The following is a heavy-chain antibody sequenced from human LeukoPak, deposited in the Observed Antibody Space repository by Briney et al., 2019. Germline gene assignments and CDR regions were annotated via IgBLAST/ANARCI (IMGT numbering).Heavy chain of an antibody. CDR1: GGSISSYY. Sequence: PSETLSLTCTVSGGSISSYYWSWIRQPPGKGLEWIGYIYYSGNTNYNPSPKSRVTISVDMSKNQFSLKLSSVTAADTAVYYCARHKRYYDFGRFDPWGQGTLVTVSS. D-gene: IGHD3-3*01. CDR3: ARHKRYYDFGRFDP. V-gene: IGHV4-59*08. J-gene: IGHJ5*02. CDR2: IYYSGNT.